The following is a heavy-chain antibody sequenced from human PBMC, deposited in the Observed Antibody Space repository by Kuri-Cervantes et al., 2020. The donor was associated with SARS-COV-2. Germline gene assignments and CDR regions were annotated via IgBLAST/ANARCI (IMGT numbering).Heavy chain of an antibody. CDR1: GYTFTSYD. V-gene: IGHV1-8*01. CDR2: MNPNSGNT. D-gene: IGHD3-22*01. Sequence: ASVKVSCKASGYTFTSYDINWVRQATGQGLEWMGWMNPNSGNTGYAQKFQGRVTMTTDTSTSTAYMELRSLRSDDTAVYYCARRAPEYYYDSSGFDYWGQGTLVTVSS. CDR3: ARRAPEYYYDSSGFDY. J-gene: IGHJ4*02.